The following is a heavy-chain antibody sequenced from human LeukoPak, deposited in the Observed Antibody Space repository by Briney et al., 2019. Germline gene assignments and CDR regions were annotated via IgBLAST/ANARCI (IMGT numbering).Heavy chain of an antibody. V-gene: IGHV4-59*01. Sequence: SETLSLTCTVSGGSISSYYWSWIRQPPGKGLEWIGYIYYSGSTNYNPSLKSRVTISVDTSKNQFSLKLSSVTAADTAVYYCARDGLNRDAFDIWGQGTMVTVSS. CDR2: IYYSGST. D-gene: IGHD1-14*01. CDR3: ARDGLNRDAFDI. CDR1: GGSISSYY. J-gene: IGHJ3*02.